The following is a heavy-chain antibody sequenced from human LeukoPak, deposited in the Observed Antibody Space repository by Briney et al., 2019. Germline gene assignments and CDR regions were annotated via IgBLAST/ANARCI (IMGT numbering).Heavy chain of an antibody. CDR1: GGSISSGGYS. Sequence: PSETLSLTCAVSGGSISSGGYSWSWIRQPPGKGLEWIGYIYHSGSTYYNPSLKSRVTISVDRSKNQFSLKLSSVTAADTAVYYCARAHGDGKELLWFGEPSYYFDYWGQGTLVTVSS. V-gene: IGHV4-30-2*01. J-gene: IGHJ4*02. CDR3: ARAHGDGKELLWFGEPSYYFDY. D-gene: IGHD3-10*01. CDR2: IYHSGST.